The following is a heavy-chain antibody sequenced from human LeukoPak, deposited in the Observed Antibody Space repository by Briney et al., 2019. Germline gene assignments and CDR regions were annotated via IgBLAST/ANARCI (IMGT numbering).Heavy chain of an antibody. CDR2: ISWDTASI. CDR3: AKAHDYGDNARFDY. D-gene: IGHD4/OR15-4a*01. J-gene: IGHJ4*02. V-gene: IGHV3-9*01. CDR1: GFTFYDYA. Sequence: PGRSLRLSCAASGFTFYDYAMHWVRQAPGKALEWVSGISWDTASIGYAATVKGRFKISRDSAKTSLYLQINNLRSEATALYYGAKAHDYGDNARFDYWGQGTLVSVSS.